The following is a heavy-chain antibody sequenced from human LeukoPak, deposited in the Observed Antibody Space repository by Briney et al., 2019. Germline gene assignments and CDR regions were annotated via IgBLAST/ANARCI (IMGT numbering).Heavy chain of an antibody. CDR3: AKDLGYCSGGSC. CDR2: ITAGGGIT. D-gene: IGHD2-15*01. J-gene: IGHJ4*02. V-gene: IGHV3-23*01. Sequence: GGSLRLSCAASGFTFSNYPMSWVRQAPGKGLEWVSLITAGGGITYYADSVKGRFTISRDNSRDTLYLQMNSLRAEDTAVYYCAKDLGYCSGGSCWGQGTLVTVSS. CDR1: GFTFSNYP.